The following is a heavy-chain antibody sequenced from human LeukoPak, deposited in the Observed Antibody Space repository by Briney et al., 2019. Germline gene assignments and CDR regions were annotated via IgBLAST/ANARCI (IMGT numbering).Heavy chain of an antibody. J-gene: IGHJ4*02. V-gene: IGHV3-53*01. D-gene: IGHD3-22*01. CDR1: GFTVSSNY. Sequence: PGGSLRLSCAASGFTVSSNYMSWVRQAPGKGLEWVSVIYSGGSTYYADSVKGRFTISRDNSKNTLYLQMNSLRAEDTAVYYCAKIDYYDSSGLFDYWGQGTLVTVSS. CDR3: AKIDYYDSSGLFDY. CDR2: IYSGGST.